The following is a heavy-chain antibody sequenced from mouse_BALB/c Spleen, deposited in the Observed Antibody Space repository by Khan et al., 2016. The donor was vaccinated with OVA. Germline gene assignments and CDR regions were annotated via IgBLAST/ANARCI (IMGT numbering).Heavy chain of an antibody. J-gene: IGHJ4*01. CDR1: GYAFSSYW. CDR2: IYPGDGDT. CDR3: ARRCITTGVAEGYAMDY. Sequence: VQLQQSGAELVRPGSSVKISCKASGYAFSSYWMNWVKQRPGQGLEWIGQIYPGDGDTNYNGKFKGKATLTADKSSSTAYMQLSSLTSEDSAVYFCARRCITTGVAEGYAMDYWGQGTSVTVSS. D-gene: IGHD1-1*01. V-gene: IGHV1-80*01.